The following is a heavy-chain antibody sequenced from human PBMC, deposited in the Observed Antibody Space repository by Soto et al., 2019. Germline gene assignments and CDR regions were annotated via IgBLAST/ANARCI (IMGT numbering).Heavy chain of an antibody. CDR1: GFTFNSYA. D-gene: IGHD1-7*01. J-gene: IGHJ6*02. Sequence: GGSLRLSCAASGFTFNSYAMHWVRQAPGKGLEWVAVISYDGSNKYFADSVKGRFTISRDNSKNMLYLQMNSLRPEDTAVYYCAKSELYYYYGMDVWGQGTTVTVSS. CDR3: AKSELYYYYGMDV. V-gene: IGHV3-30*18. CDR2: ISYDGSNK.